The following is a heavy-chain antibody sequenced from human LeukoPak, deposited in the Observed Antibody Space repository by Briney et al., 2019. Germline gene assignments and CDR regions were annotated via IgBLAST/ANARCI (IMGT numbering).Heavy chain of an antibody. Sequence: GGSLRLSCAASGFTFSSYEMNWVRQAPGKGLEWVSYISSSGSTIYYADSVKGRFTISRDNAKNSLYLQMNRLRAEDTAVYYCATQVGDGGYFDYWGQGTLVTVSS. D-gene: IGHD1-26*01. CDR1: GFTFSSYE. CDR2: ISSSGSTI. V-gene: IGHV3-48*03. J-gene: IGHJ4*02. CDR3: ATQVGDGGYFDY.